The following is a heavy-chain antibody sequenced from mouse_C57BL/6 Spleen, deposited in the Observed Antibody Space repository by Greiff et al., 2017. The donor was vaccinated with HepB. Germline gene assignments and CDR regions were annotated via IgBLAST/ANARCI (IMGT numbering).Heavy chain of an antibody. CDR3: ARGLLPLYYAMDY. CDR2: IDPSDSET. CDR1: GYTFTSYW. J-gene: IGHJ4*01. V-gene: IGHV1-52*01. D-gene: IGHD2-3*01. Sequence: QVQLQQPGAELVRPGSSVKLSCKASGYTFTSYWMHWVKQRPIQGLEWIGNIDPSDSETHYNQKFKDKATLTVDKSSSTAYMQLSSLTSEDSAVYYCARGLLPLYYAMDYWGQGTSVTVSS.